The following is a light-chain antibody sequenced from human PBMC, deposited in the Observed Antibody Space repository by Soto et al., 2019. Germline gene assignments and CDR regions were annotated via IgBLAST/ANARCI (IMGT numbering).Light chain of an antibody. CDR2: QVT. Sequence: QSVLTQPPSASGSPGQSVTISCTGISSDVDNYGYVSWFQQHPGKAPKLIIYQVTKRPSGVPDRFSGSRSASSAFLVVTGPQAEDEADYYCQSYDIRLSAWVFGGGTKLTVL. CDR3: QSYDIRLSAWV. CDR1: SSDVDNYGY. J-gene: IGLJ3*02. V-gene: IGLV2-8*01.